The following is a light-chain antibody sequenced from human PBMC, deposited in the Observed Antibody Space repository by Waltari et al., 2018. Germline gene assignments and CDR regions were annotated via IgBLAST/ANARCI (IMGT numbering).Light chain of an antibody. J-gene: IGLJ3*02. Sequence: QSVLTQPPSVSGTPGQRVTISCSGSFSNIGSNSVNWYQQLPGTSPRLLIYNTNQGPSGVPHRFSASKSGTSASLAITGLQSEDEAYYYYCAAWDDNLGAVFGGGTKLTVL. V-gene: IGLV1-44*01. CDR2: NTN. CDR3: AAWDDNLGAV. CDR1: FSNIGSNS.